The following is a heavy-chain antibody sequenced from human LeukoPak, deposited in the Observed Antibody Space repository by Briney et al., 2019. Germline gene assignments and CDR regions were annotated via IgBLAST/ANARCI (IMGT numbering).Heavy chain of an antibody. CDR2: IKKDGSAK. D-gene: IGHD3/OR15-3a*01. CDR3: AKDGQSPFDP. CDR1: GFTFSMYW. Sequence: GGSLRLSCAASGFTFSMYWMSWVRQSPGKGPEWVANIKKDGSAKYYVDSVRGRFTISRDNAKNSLYLQMNSLRAEDTAVYYCAKDGQSPFDPWGQGTLVTVSS. V-gene: IGHV3-7*01. J-gene: IGHJ5*02.